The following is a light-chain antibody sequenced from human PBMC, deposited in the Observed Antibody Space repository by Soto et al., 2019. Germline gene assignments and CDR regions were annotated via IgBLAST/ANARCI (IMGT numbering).Light chain of an antibody. Sequence: DIQMTQSPSSLSASVGDRVTISCRASLNIRSYLNWYQQKPGKAPKLLIYAASSLQSGVPSRFSGSGSGTDFTLTISSLQPEDFATYYCQQGYSTPYTFGQGTKLEIK. CDR2: AAS. V-gene: IGKV1-39*01. J-gene: IGKJ2*01. CDR3: QQGYSTPYT. CDR1: LNIRSY.